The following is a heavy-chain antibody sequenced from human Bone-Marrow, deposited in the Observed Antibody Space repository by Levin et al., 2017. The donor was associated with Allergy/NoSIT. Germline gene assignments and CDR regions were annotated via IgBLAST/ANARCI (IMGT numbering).Heavy chain of an antibody. CDR1: GYSISSSNW. V-gene: IGHV4-28*01. CDR2: IYYSGST. D-gene: IGHD3-22*01. J-gene: IGHJ4*02. CDR3: ARMGYDSSGYPPGGIDY. Sequence: SQTLSLTCAVSGYSISSSNWWGWIRQPPGKGLEWIGYIYYSGSTYYNPSLKSRVTMSVDTSKNQFSLKLSSVTAVDTAVYYCARMGYDSSGYPPGGIDYWGQGTLVTVSS.